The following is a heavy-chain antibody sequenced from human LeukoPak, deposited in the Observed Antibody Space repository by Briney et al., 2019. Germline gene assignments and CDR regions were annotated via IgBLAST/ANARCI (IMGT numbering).Heavy chain of an antibody. Sequence: ASVKVSCKASGYTFTGYYMHWVRQAPGQGLEWMGWISGYTNNTNYARKFQGRVTMTTDTSTSTAYMELRSLRSDDTAVYCCARDSGSGSYYPGYWGQGTLVTVSS. J-gene: IGHJ4*02. D-gene: IGHD3-10*01. CDR3: ARDSGSGSYYPGY. CDR1: GYTFTGYY. V-gene: IGHV1-18*04. CDR2: ISGYTNNT.